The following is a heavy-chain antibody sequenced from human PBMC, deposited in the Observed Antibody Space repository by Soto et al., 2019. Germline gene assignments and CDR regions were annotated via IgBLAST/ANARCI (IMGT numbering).Heavy chain of an antibody. D-gene: IGHD3-3*01. CDR2: ISAYNGNT. V-gene: IGHV1-18*01. CDR3: ARDGGDFWSGYWADAFDI. Sequence: QVQLVQSGAEVKKPGASVKVSCKASGYTFTSYGISWVRQAPGQGLEWMGWISAYNGNTNYAQKLQGRVTRTTDTSTSTAYMELRSLRSDDTAVYYCARDGGDFWSGYWADAFDIWGQGTMVTVSS. CDR1: GYTFTSYG. J-gene: IGHJ3*02.